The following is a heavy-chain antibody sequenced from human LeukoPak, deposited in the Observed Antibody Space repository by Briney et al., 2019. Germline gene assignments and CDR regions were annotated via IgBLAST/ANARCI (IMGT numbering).Heavy chain of an antibody. CDR2: IRSKAYGGTT. Sequence: GGSLRLSCTASGFTFGDYGMSWVRQAPGKGLEWVGFIRSKAYGGTTEYAASVKGRFTISRDDSKSIAYLQMNSLRAEDTAVYYCARHSSWYSVGMDVWGQGTTVTVSS. CDR3: ARHSSWYSVGMDV. J-gene: IGHJ6*02. D-gene: IGHD6-13*01. CDR1: GFTFGDYG. V-gene: IGHV3-49*04.